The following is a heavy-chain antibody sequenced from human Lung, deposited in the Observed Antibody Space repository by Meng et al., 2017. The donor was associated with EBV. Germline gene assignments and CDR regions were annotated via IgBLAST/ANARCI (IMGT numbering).Heavy chain of an antibody. V-gene: IGHV2-5*02. Sequence: QPTSKGSAPPRANPTPTLTLSLTCSGFSLAASSVGVAWIRQPPGKALEWLAHMYCDDNKRYSPSLKNRLTITKDTSKNQVVLTMANMDPLDTGTYYCARRYGDYVRYFDFWGQGSLVTVSS. J-gene: IGHJ4*02. CDR2: MYCDDNK. CDR1: GFSLAASSVG. CDR3: ARRYGDYVRYFDF. D-gene: IGHD4-17*01.